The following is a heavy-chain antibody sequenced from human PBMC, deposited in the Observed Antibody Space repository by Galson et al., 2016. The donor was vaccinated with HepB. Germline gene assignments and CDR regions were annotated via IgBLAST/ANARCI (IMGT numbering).Heavy chain of an antibody. CDR2: IYYSGSS. Sequence: SETLSLTCSVSGGSIASSSSYYWAWIRQPPGKGLEWIGTIYYSGSSFYNPSLKSRVTLSVDTSKNQFSLHLTSVTAADTAMYYCARRPYSTSPGGGNNWFDPWGQGTLVTVSS. CDR1: GGSIASSSSYY. CDR3: ARRPYSTSPGGGNNWFDP. D-gene: IGHD6-6*01. V-gene: IGHV4-39*01. J-gene: IGHJ5*02.